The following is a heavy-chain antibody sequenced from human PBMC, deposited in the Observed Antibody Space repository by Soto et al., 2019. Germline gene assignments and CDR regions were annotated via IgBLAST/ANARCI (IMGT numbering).Heavy chain of an antibody. V-gene: IGHV3-73*01. CDR1: GFTFSGSA. CDR2: IRSKANSYAT. J-gene: IGHJ4*02. CDR3: TRCYGDYGQIDY. D-gene: IGHD4-17*01. Sequence: EVQLVESGGGLVQPGGSLKLSCAASGFTFSGSAMHWVRQASGKGLEWVGRIRSKANSYATAYAASVKGRFTISRDDSKNTAYLQMNSLKTEDTDVYYCTRCYGDYGQIDYWGQGTLVTVSS.